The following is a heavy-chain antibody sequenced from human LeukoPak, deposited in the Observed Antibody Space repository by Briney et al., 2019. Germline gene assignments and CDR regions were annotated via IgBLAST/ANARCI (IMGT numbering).Heavy chain of an antibody. CDR3: ARDNAYDYYYYGMDV. CDR2: ISSSSSYI. V-gene: IGHV3-21*01. J-gene: IGHJ6*04. CDR1: GFTFSSYS. Sequence: GGSLRLSCAASGFTFSSYSMNWVCQAPGKGLEWVSSISSSSSYIYYADSVKGRFTISRDNAKNSLYLQMNSLRAEDTAVYYCARDNAYDYYYYGMDVWGKGTTVTVSS. D-gene: IGHD5-12*01.